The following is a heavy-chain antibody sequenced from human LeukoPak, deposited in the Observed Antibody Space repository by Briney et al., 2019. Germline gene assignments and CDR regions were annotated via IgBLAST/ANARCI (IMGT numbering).Heavy chain of an antibody. J-gene: IGHJ5*02. CDR1: GYTLTELS. D-gene: IGHD3-22*01. Sequence: GASVKVSCKVSGYTLTELSMHWVRQAPGKGLEWMGGFDPEDGETIYAQKFQGRVTMTEDTSTDTAYMELSSLRSEDTAVYYCATARGGRNYYDSSGYYCTWGQGTLVTVSS. V-gene: IGHV1-24*01. CDR3: ATARGGRNYYDSSGYYCT. CDR2: FDPEDGET.